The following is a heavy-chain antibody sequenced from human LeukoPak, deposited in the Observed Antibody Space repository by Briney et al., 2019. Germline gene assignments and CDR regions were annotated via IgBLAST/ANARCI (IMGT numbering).Heavy chain of an antibody. V-gene: IGHV4-38-2*01. CDR3: ATSGVLYWIQR. D-gene: IGHD2-15*01. CDR2: IYHTGNT. J-gene: IGHJ4*02. Sequence: SETLFLTCSVSGYSLSDGFYWGWIRQPPGKGLEWIGTIYHTGNTYYNPSLESRITISVDTSKNQFSLKLTSVTATDPAVYYCATSGVLYWIQRGGQGTLVTVSS. CDR1: GYSLSDGFY.